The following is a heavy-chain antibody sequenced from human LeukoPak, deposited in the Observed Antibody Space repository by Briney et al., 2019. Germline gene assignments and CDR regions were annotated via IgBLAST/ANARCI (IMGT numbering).Heavy chain of an antibody. CDR1: GFTFSSHS. CDR2: VKEDGSEE. J-gene: IGHJ4*01. CDR3: ARLLHYERSVYRPVDY. D-gene: IGHD5/OR15-5a*01. Sequence: GGSLRLSCAASGFTFSSHSMSWVRQAPGKGLEWVANVKEDGSEENYVDSVKGRFTISRDNAVKSLYLQMNSLRAEDTAVYFCARLLHYERSVYRPVDYWGQGTLVAVSS. V-gene: IGHV3-7*01.